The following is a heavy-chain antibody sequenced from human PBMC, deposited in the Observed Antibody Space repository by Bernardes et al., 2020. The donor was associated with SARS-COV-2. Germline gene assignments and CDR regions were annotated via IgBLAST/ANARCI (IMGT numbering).Heavy chain of an antibody. J-gene: IGHJ6*02. CDR1: GDSNKYYY. V-gene: IGHV4-59*08. CDR3: ARHAKYCNKGVCQTYYYYALDV. Sequence: SETLSLTCTVSGDSNKYYYWSWIRQPPGKGLEWIGYIYHSGNTNYHPSLRSRLTISIDTSKSQFSLKLTSVTAADAAVYYCARHAKYCNKGVCQTYYYYALDVWGQGTTVTVSS. CDR2: IYHSGNT. D-gene: IGHD2-8*01.